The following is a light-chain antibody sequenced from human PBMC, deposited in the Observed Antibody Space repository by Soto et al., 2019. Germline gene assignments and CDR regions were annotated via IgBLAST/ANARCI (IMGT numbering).Light chain of an antibody. Sequence: DIQLTQSPSFLSASVGDRVTITCRASQGISSYLAWYQQKPGKAPKLLIYAASTLQSGVPSRFSGSGSGTEFTLTISSLQPEDFATYYWQQLNSYPSFTFGGGTKVEIK. J-gene: IGKJ4*01. CDR3: QQLNSYPSFT. CDR1: QGISSY. V-gene: IGKV1-9*01. CDR2: AAS.